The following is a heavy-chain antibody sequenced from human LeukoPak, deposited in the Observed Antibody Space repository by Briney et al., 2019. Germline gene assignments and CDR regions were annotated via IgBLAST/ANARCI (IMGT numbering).Heavy chain of an antibody. CDR2: INPNSGDT. J-gene: IGHJ1*01. D-gene: IGHD6-13*01. V-gene: IGHV1-2*02. Sequence: ASVKVSCKASGYSFTAYYMHWVRQAPGQGLEWMGWINPNSGDTNYAQKFQGRVSMTRDTSISTAYMELSSLRSEDTAVYYCARGLSRSSRAFQHWGQGTLVTVSS. CDR3: ARGLSRSSRAFQH. CDR1: GYSFTAYY.